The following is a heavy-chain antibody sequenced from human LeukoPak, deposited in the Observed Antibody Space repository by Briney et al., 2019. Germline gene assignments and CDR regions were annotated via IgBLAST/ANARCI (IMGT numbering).Heavy chain of an antibody. V-gene: IGHV3-23*01. J-gene: IGHJ4*02. CDR1: GFTFSSSA. D-gene: IGHD6-19*01. CDR3: ARDDTSNGYYEFGY. CDR2: ISGSGGST. Sequence: PGGSLRLSCAASGFTFSSSAMSWVRQAPGKGLEWVSAISGSGGSTYYADSVKGRFTISRDISKNMLYLQMNSLRADDTAVYYCARDDTSNGYYEFGYWGQGTLVTVSS.